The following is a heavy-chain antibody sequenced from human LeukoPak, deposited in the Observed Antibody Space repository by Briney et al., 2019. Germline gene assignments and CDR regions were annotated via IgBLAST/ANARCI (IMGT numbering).Heavy chain of an antibody. V-gene: IGHV4-59*01. CDR2: IYYSGST. J-gene: IGHJ4*02. D-gene: IGHD1-26*01. Sequence: PSETLSLTCTVSGGSISSYYWSWVRQPPGKGLEWIGYIYYSGSTNYNPSLKSRVTISVDTSKNQFSLKLSSVTAADTAVYYCARGGGSYLFDYWGQGTLVTVPS. CDR3: ARGGGSYLFDY. CDR1: GGSISSYY.